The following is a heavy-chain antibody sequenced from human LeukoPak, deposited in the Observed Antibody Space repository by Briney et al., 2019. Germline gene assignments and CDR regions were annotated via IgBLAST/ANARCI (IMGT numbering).Heavy chain of an antibody. J-gene: IGHJ6*02. Sequence: GGSLRLSCTASGFTLRDYWMPWVRQAPGKGLEWVSGISWNSGSIGYADSVKGRFTISRDNAKNSLYLQMNSLRAEDTALYYCAKATAAVYYYYYGMDVWGQGTTVTVSS. CDR1: GFTLRDYW. V-gene: IGHV3-9*01. CDR3: AKATAAVYYYYYGMDV. CDR2: ISWNSGSI. D-gene: IGHD2-2*01.